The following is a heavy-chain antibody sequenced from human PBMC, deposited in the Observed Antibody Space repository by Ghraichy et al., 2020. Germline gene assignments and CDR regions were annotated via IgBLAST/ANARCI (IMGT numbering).Heavy chain of an antibody. CDR3: ASRPKGYYGMDV. Sequence: SQTLSLTCTVSGGSISSGSYYWSWIRQPAGKGLEWIGRIYTSGSTNYNPSLKSRVTISVDTSKNQFSLKLSSVTAADTAVYYCASRPKGYYGMDVWGQGTTVTVSS. V-gene: IGHV4-61*02. CDR2: IYTSGST. J-gene: IGHJ6*02. D-gene: IGHD6-6*01. CDR1: GGSISSGSYY.